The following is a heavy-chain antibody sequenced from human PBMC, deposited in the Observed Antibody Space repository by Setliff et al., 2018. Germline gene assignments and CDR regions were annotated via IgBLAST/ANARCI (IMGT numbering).Heavy chain of an antibody. CDR2: IIPVFGTA. Sequence: ASVKVSCKASGYTFTNSIMNWVRQAPGQGLEWMGRIIPVFGTAKYAQKLQGRVTMTTDASTATAYLELRSLRSDDTAVYFCARDSVTLAQLERRGGWHYYGMDVWGQGTTVTVSS. V-gene: IGHV1-18*04. CDR3: ARDSVTLAQLERRGGWHYYGMDV. CDR1: GYTFTNSI. D-gene: IGHD1-1*01. J-gene: IGHJ6*02.